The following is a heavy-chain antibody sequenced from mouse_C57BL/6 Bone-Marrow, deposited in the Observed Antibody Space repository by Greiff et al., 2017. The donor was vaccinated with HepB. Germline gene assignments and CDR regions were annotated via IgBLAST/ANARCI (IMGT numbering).Heavy chain of an antibody. CDR2: IYPGSGST. Sequence: VQLQQSDAELVKPGASVKMSCKASGYTFTSYWITWVKQRPGQGLEWIGDIYPGSGSTNYNEKFKSKATLTVDTSSSTAYMQLSSLTSEDSAVYYCARMRDGYSFAYWGQGTLVTVSA. CDR1: GYTFTSYW. J-gene: IGHJ3*01. CDR3: ARMRDGYSFAY. V-gene: IGHV1-55*01. D-gene: IGHD2-3*01.